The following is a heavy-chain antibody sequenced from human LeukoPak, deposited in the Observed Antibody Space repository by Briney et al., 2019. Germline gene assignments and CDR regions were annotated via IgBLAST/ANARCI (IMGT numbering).Heavy chain of an antibody. J-gene: IGHJ4*02. CDR3: ARARGGYDLDY. V-gene: IGHV3-7*01. D-gene: IGHD5-12*01. CDR2: IKQDGGEK. Sequence: GGSLRLSCAASGFTFSSYWMSWVRQAPGKGLEWVANIKQDGGEKYCVESVKGRFTISRDNVKNSLYLQMNSLRVEDTAVYYCARARGGYDLDYWGQGTLVTVPS. CDR1: GFTFSSYW.